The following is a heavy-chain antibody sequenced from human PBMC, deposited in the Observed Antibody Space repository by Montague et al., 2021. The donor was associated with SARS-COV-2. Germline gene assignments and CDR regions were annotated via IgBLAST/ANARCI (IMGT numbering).Heavy chain of an antibody. CDR3: ARHLATSGPAAASDY. D-gene: IGHD2-2*01. V-gene: IGHV4-39*01. J-gene: IGHJ4*02. CDR2: IHYSGIT. CDR1: GDSISSGYFY. Sequence: SETLSLTCTVSGDSISSGYFYWGWIRQPPGKGLEWVGTIHYSGITYYXXXLKSRVTIPVDTSRNQFSLKLSSVTAADTAIYYCARHLATSGPAAASDYWGQGTLVTVSS.